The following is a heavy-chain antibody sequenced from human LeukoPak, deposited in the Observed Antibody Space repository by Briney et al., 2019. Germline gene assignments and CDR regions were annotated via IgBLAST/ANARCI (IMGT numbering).Heavy chain of an antibody. Sequence: GASVKVSCKASGYTFTNYDINWVRQAAGQGLEWMGWMNPNSGNTGYAQKFQGRVTMTRNTSISTAYMELSSLKSEDTAVYYCARPGGFYDSSGYFLSYWGQGTLVTVSS. CDR2: MNPNSGNT. CDR3: ARPGGFYDSSGYFLSY. V-gene: IGHV1-8*01. CDR1: GYTFTNYD. J-gene: IGHJ4*02. D-gene: IGHD3-22*01.